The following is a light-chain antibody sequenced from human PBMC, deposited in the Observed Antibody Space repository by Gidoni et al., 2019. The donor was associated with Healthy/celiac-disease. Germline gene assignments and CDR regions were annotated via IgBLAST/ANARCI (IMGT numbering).Light chain of an antibody. Sequence: IQMSQTPSSLSASVGDRVTITCRASQSISSYLNWYQQKPGKGPKLLIYAASSLQSGVPARFSGSGSATDFTLTISSLQPADFATYYCHQSSRTPPFTFGPGTKVDIK. J-gene: IGKJ3*01. CDR2: AAS. CDR3: HQSSRTPPFT. CDR1: QSISSY. V-gene: IGKV1-39*01.